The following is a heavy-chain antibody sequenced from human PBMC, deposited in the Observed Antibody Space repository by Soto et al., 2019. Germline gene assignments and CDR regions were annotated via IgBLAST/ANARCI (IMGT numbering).Heavy chain of an antibody. J-gene: IGHJ6*02. CDR1: GGTFSSYA. V-gene: IGHV1-69*12. CDR2: IIPIFGTA. D-gene: IGHD6-13*01. CDR3: ARGYSSSWSYYYYGMDV. Sequence: QVQLVQSGAEVKKPGSSVKVSCKASGGTFSSYAISWVRQAPGQGLEWMGGIIPIFGTANYAQKCQGRVTITADESTSTAYMELSSLRSEDTAVYYCARGYSSSWSYYYYGMDVWGQGTTVTVSS.